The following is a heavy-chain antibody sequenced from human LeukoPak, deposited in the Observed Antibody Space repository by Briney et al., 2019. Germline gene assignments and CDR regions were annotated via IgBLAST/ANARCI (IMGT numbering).Heavy chain of an antibody. CDR2: IWYDGSNN. CDR3: ARDISSHYFDN. CDR1: GFTFRSYG. J-gene: IGHJ4*02. Sequence: GRSVRLSCGASGFTFRSYGMHWVRQAPGKGLEWVAVIWYDGSNNFYADSVKGRFTISRDNSKNTLYLQMNSLRADDTAVYYCARDISSHYFDNWGQGTLVTVSS. V-gene: IGHV3-33*01.